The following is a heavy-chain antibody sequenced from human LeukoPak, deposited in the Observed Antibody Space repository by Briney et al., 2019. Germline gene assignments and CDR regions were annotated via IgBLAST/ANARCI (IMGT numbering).Heavy chain of an antibody. CDR2: ISGSRGGT. D-gene: IGHD3-3*02. CDR3: ARGRISPDY. J-gene: IGHJ4*02. CDR1: GFTFSDYG. Sequence: TGGSLRLSCAASGFTFSDYGMSWVRQAPGKGLEWVSGISGSRGGTYYVDSVKGRFTTSRDHSKNTLYLQMHSLRAEDTALYYCARGRISPDYWGQGILVTVSS. V-gene: IGHV3-23*01.